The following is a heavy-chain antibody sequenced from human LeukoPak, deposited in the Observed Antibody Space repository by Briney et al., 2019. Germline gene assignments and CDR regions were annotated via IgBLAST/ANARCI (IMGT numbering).Heavy chain of an antibody. D-gene: IGHD2-2*02. Sequence: SETLSLTCTVSGGSISSYYWSWIRQPPGKGLEWIGYIYTSGSTNYNPSLKSRVTISVDTSKNQFSLKLSSVTAADTVVYYCAGAAAILGFDPWGQGTLVTVSS. CDR2: IYTSGST. CDR1: GGSISSYY. V-gene: IGHV4-4*09. J-gene: IGHJ5*02. CDR3: AGAAAILGFDP.